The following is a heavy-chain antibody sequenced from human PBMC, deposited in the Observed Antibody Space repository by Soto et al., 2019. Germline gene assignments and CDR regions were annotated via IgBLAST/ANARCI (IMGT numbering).Heavy chain of an antibody. J-gene: IGHJ6*02. CDR2: ISYDGSNK. Sequence: QVQLVESGGGVVQPGRSPRLSCAASGFTFSSYAMHWVRQAPGKGLEWVAVISYDGSNKYYADSVKGRFTISRDNSKNTLYLQMNSLRAEDTAVYYCARERYSSSSHGMDVWGQGTTVTVSS. CDR1: GFTFSSYA. CDR3: ARERYSSSSHGMDV. V-gene: IGHV3-30-3*01. D-gene: IGHD6-13*01.